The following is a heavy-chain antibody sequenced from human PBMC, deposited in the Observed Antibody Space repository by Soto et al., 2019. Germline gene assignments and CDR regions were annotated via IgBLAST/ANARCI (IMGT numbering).Heavy chain of an antibody. CDR2: ISGSGGST. CDR3: ANQDSSGWYYYGY. V-gene: IGHV3-23*01. D-gene: IGHD6-19*01. Sequence: EVQLLESGGGLVQPGGSLRLSCAASGFTFSSYAMSWVRQAPGKGLEWVSAISGSGGSTYYADSVKGRFTISRDKSKNTLYLQMNSLRAEDTAVYYCANQDSSGWYYYGYWGQGTLVTVSS. CDR1: GFTFSSYA. J-gene: IGHJ4*02.